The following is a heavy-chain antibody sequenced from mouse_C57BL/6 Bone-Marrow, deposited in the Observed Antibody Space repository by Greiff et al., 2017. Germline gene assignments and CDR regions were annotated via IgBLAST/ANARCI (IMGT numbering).Heavy chain of an antibody. V-gene: IGHV5-4*03. CDR3: ARGGDYDSWFAY. CDR1: GFTFSSYA. D-gene: IGHD2-4*01. J-gene: IGHJ3*01. CDR2: ISDGGSYT. Sequence: DVKLVESGGGLVKPGGSLKLSCAASGFTFSSYAMSWVRQTPEKRLEWVATISDGGSYTYYPDNVKGRFTISRDNAKNNLYLQMSHLKSEDTAMYYCARGGDYDSWFAYWGQGTLVTVSA.